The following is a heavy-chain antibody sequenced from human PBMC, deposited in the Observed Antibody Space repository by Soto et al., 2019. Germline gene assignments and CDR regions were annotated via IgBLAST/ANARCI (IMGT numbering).Heavy chain of an antibody. Sequence: EVHLVESGGGLVKPGGSLRPSCAASGFTFSTSTMNWVRQAPGQGLEWLSSISSTSTYTYYAASVRGRFTISRDNAKNSLYLQMNSLTAEDTAVYYCARVGSPGYCSGGFCPPPDYWGQGTLVTVSS. J-gene: IGHJ4*02. D-gene: IGHD2-15*01. V-gene: IGHV3-21*01. CDR3: ARVGSPGYCSGGFCPPPDY. CDR1: GFTFSTST. CDR2: ISSTSTYT.